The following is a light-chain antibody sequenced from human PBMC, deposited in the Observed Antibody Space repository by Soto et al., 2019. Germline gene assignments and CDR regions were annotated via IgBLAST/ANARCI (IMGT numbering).Light chain of an antibody. CDR1: QSITVY. V-gene: IGKV1-39*01. CDR3: QQSYNSPPIT. Sequence: DIQMTHSPSSLSASVGDSVTITCRASQSITVYLNWYQQKAGQAPKLLIYAASSLQSGVPSRFRGGGSRTEFTLNISRLQPDDFATYYCQQSYNSPPITFGGGTRL. CDR2: AAS. J-gene: IGKJ4*01.